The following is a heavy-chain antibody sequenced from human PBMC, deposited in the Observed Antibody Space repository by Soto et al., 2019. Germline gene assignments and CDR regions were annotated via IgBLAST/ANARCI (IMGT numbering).Heavy chain of an antibody. CDR3: ARCLSSSSWLFEY. J-gene: IGHJ4*02. CDR2: ISSDGKNE. D-gene: IGHD6-13*01. V-gene: IGHV3-30*04. Sequence: QVQLVESGGGVVQPGRSLRLSCAASGFSFSSYILHWVRQAPGKGLEWVAVISSDGKNEYYADSVKGRFTVSRDKSKNTLNLQMNSLRPEDTAVYYCARCLSSSSWLFEYWGQGTLVTVSS. CDR1: GFSFSSYI.